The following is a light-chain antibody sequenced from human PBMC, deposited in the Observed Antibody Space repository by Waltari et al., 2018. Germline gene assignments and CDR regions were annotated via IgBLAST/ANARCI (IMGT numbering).Light chain of an antibody. CDR2: VGTGGIVG. CDR1: SGYNNYK. CDR3: GTDHDTGSNFVRV. V-gene: IGLV9-49*01. Sequence: QPVLTQPPSASASLGASVTLTCTLSSGYNNYKVDRYQQGPGKGPRFVMRVGTGGIVGSKGDGIPDRFSVLGSGLNRDLTIKNIQEEDESDYYCGTDHDTGSNFVRVFGGGTKLTVL. J-gene: IGLJ3*02.